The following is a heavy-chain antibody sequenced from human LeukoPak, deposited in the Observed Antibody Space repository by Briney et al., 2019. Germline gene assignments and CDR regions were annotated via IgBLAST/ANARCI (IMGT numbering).Heavy chain of an antibody. CDR3: ARGAITLEAFDI. CDR2: IYYSGST. V-gene: IGHV4-39*07. Sequence: PSETLSLTCTVSGGSISSSSYYWGWIRQPPGKGLEWIGSIYYSGSTYYNPSLKSRVTISVDTSKNQFSLKLSSVTAADTAVYYCARGAITLEAFDIWGQGTMVTVSS. D-gene: IGHD3-16*01. J-gene: IGHJ3*02. CDR1: GGSISSSSYY.